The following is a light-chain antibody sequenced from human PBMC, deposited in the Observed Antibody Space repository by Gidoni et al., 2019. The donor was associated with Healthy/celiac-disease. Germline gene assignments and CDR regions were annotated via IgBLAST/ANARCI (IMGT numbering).Light chain of an antibody. V-gene: IGLV2-14*01. CDR3: SSYKSSSTRDV. Sequence: QSALTQPASVSGSPGQSLTIPCTGTSSDVGGYNYVSWYQQHPGKAPKLMIYDVSNRPSGVSNRFSDHPEDEADYYCSSYKSSSTRDVFGGGTKLTVL. J-gene: IGLJ2*01. CDR2: DVS. CDR1: SSDVGGYNY.